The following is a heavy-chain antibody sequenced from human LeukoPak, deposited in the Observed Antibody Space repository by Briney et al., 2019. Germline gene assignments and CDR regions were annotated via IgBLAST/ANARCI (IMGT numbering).Heavy chain of an antibody. CDR3: ARAGLPIYYYYMDV. CDR1: GYTFTGYY. V-gene: IGHV1-2*02. D-gene: IGHD5-18*01. J-gene: IGHJ6*03. CDR2: INPNSGGT. Sequence: PEASVKVSCKASGYTFTGYYMHWVRQAPGQGLEWMGWINPNSGGTNYAQRFQGRVTMTRDTSISTAYMELSGLRSNDTAVYYCARAGLPIYYYYMDVWGKGTTVTVSS.